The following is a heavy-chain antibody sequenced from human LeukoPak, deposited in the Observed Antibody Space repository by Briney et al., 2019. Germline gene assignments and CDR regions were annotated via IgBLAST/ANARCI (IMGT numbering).Heavy chain of an antibody. CDR3: ARDLTVTTGSYYYYYVMDV. D-gene: IGHD4-17*01. Sequence: GGSLRLSCGASGFKFYDHGMHWVRQVPGKGLEWVAVIWYDGSNKYYGDSVKGRFTISRDNSKNTLYLQMTSLRAEDTAVYYCARDLTVTTGSYYYYYVMDVWGQGTTVTVSS. CDR2: IWYDGSNK. J-gene: IGHJ6*02. V-gene: IGHV3-33*08. CDR1: GFKFYDHG.